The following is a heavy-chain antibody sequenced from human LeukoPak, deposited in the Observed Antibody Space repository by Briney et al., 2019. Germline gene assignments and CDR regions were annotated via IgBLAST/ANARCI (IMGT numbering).Heavy chain of an antibody. CDR1: GFTFSNYA. Sequence: GGSLRLSCAASGFTFSNYATSWVRQAPGKGLEWVSSISASGGSTYFADSVGGRFSISSDNSKDTLYLQMNSLRAEDTAIYYCAKGGGASVSSYCTSITCRRFDPWGQGTLVTVSS. J-gene: IGHJ5*02. D-gene: IGHD2-2*01. CDR3: AKGGGASVSSYCTSITCRRFDP. CDR2: ISASGGST. V-gene: IGHV3-23*01.